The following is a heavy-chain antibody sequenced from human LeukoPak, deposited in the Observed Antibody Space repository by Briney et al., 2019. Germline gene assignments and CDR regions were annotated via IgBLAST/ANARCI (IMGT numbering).Heavy chain of an antibody. CDR2: FHYSGST. D-gene: IGHD1-7*01. V-gene: IGHV4-39*07. Sequence: WVRQAPGKGLEWVGIFHYSGSTYYNPSLKSRVTISVDTSNNQFSLKLSSVTAADTAVYYCARVRTRTPYYFDYWGQGTLVTVSS. J-gene: IGHJ4*02. CDR3: ARVRTRTPYYFDY.